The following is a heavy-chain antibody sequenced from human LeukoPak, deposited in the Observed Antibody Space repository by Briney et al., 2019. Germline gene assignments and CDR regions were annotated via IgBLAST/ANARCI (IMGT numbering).Heavy chain of an antibody. Sequence: SVKVSCQASGGTFSSYAISWVRQAPGQGLEWLGGIIPIFDTANYAQKFQGRVTITADESTSTAYMELSSLRSEDTAVYYCARAITIFGVVTDYYYYGMDVWGQGTTVTVSS. V-gene: IGHV1-69*13. J-gene: IGHJ6*02. CDR2: IIPIFDTA. D-gene: IGHD3-3*01. CDR3: ARAITIFGVVTDYYYYGMDV. CDR1: GGTFSSYA.